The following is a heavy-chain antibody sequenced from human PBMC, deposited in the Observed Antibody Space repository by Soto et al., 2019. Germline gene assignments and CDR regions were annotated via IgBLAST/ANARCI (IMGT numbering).Heavy chain of an antibody. CDR3: ARSADYYGSETYFDY. J-gene: IGHJ4*02. D-gene: IGHD3-10*01. CDR2: INPNSGGT. V-gene: IGHV1-2*04. CDR1: GYTFTGYY. Sequence: ASVKVSCKASGYTFTGYYMHWVRQAPGQGLEWMGWINPNSGGTNYAQKFQGWVTMTRDTSISTAYMELSRLRSDDTAVYYCARSADYYGSETYFDYWGQGTLVTVSS.